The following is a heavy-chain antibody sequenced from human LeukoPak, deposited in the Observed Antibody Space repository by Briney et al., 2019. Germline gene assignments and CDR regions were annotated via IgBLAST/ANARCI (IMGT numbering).Heavy chain of an antibody. CDR2: INSSGSTK. Sequence: GGSLRLSCAASGFTFRSHEMNWIRHAPGKGLEWVSYINSSGSTKYYADSVSGRFTISRNNAMDSLFLHMDSLRAADMAVYYCSRSHNSNYHVMDVGGHGTAVTVYS. J-gene: IGHJ6*02. V-gene: IGHV3-48*03. D-gene: IGHD1-1*01. CDR3: SRSHNSNYHVMDV. CDR1: GFTFRSHE.